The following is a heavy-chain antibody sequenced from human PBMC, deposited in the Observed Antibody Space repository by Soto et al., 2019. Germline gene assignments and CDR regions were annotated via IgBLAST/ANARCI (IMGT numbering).Heavy chain of an antibody. D-gene: IGHD4-17*01. Sequence: ASVKVSCKASGYTFTSYAMNWVRQAPGQRLEWMGWINAGNGNTKYSQKFQGRVTITRDTSASTAYMELSSLRSEDTAVYYCARGDATKIVVTTYYAMDVWGQGTTVTVSS. CDR3: ARGDATKIVVTTYYAMDV. CDR2: INAGNGNT. CDR1: GYTFTSYA. J-gene: IGHJ6*02. V-gene: IGHV1-3*01.